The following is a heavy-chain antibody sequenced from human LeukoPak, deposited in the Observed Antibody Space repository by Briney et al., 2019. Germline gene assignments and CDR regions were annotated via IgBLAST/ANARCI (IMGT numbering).Heavy chain of an antibody. D-gene: IGHD3-3*01. J-gene: IGHJ4*02. V-gene: IGHV1-2*02. Sequence: ASVKVSCKASGYTLTGYYMHWVRQAPGQGLEWMGWINPNSGGTNYAQKFQGRVTITRDTSISTAYMELSRLRSDDTAVYYCARAGGITIFGVVIDLDYWGQGTLVTVSS. CDR3: ARAGGITIFGVVIDLDY. CDR1: GYTLTGYY. CDR2: INPNSGGT.